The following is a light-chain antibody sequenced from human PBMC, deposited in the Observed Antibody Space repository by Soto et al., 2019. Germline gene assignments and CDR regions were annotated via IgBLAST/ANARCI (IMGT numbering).Light chain of an antibody. Sequence: EIVLTQSRATLSLSPCERATLSCRASQSVSSYLAWYQQKPGQAPRLLIYDASNRATGIPARFSGSGSGTDFTLTISSLEPEDFAVYYCQQRSNWPITFGQGTRLEIK. V-gene: IGKV3-11*01. J-gene: IGKJ5*01. CDR2: DAS. CDR1: QSVSSY. CDR3: QQRSNWPIT.